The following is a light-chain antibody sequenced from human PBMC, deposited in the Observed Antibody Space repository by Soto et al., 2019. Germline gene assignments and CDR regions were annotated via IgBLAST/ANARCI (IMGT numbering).Light chain of an antibody. CDR2: EVS. CDR1: SSDVGSYNL. J-gene: IGLJ1*01. V-gene: IGLV2-23*02. CDR3: CSYAGSSTFF. Sequence: SVLTQPASVSGSPGQSINIYCTGTSSDVGSYNLVSWYQQHPGKAPKLMIYEVSKRPSGVSNRFSGSKSGNTASLTISGLQAEDEADYYCCSYAGSSTFFFGTGTKVTVL.